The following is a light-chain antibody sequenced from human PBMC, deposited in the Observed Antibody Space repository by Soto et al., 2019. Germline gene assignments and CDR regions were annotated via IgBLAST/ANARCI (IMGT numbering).Light chain of an antibody. CDR2: DAS. V-gene: IGKV1-5*01. J-gene: IGKJ1*01. CDR3: QQYENYWT. CDR1: QSISSW. Sequence: DIQMTQSPSTLSATAGDRVTITCRASQSISSWLAWYQHKPGKAPKLLIYDASNLDSGVPSRFSGSGSVTEFSLTNSFLQHDDCATYYCQQYENYWTFGQGTRVEI.